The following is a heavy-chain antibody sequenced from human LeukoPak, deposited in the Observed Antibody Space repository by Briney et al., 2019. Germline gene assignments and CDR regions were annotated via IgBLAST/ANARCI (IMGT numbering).Heavy chain of an antibody. CDR2: IKTRGDGATT. Sequence: PGGSLRLSCAACGFMFSDYAVHWVRQTPGKGLEWVGRIKTRGDGATTDLTAPVKGRFAISRDDSKSTLYLHMNSLTIDDTAVYYCTTEAPYTSGWFSWGQGTLVTVSS. CDR3: TTEAPYTSGWFS. V-gene: IGHV3-15*05. CDR1: GFMFSDYA. D-gene: IGHD6-13*01. J-gene: IGHJ5*02.